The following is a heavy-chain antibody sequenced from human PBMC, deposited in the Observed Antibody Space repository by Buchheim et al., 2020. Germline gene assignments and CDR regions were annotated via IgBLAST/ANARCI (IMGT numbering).Heavy chain of an antibody. CDR3: ARDALGSGYFDY. Sequence: QVQLQESGPGLVKPSQALSLTCTVSGGSISSGGYYWSWIRQHPGKGLEWIGYIYYSGSTYYNPSLKSRVTIPVDTSKHQFFLKLSSVTAADTAVHYCARDALGSGYFDYWGQGTL. CDR2: IYYSGST. CDR1: GGSISSGGYY. D-gene: IGHD3-22*01. V-gene: IGHV4-31*03. J-gene: IGHJ4*02.